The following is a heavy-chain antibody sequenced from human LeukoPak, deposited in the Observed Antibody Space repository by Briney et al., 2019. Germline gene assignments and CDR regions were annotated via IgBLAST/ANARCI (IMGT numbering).Heavy chain of an antibody. CDR2: IIPILGIA. CDR1: GGTFSSYA. CDR3: ARDVGYGSRFDP. Sequence: GASVKVSCKASGGTFSSYAISWVRQAPGQGLEWMGRIIPILGIANYAQKFQGRVTITADKSTSTAYMELSSLRSEDTAVYYCARDVGYGSRFDPWGQGTLVAVSS. D-gene: IGHD3-10*01. J-gene: IGHJ5*02. V-gene: IGHV1-69*04.